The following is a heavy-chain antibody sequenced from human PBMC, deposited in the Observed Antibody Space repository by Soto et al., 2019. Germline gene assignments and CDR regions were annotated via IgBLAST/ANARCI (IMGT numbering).Heavy chain of an antibody. D-gene: IGHD1-26*01. Sequence: GESLKISCQGSGYSFITYWISWVRQMPGRGLEWMGKIDPGDSSTNYSPSFRGHITISVDRSINTAHLQFSSLKAADTAVYYCARLEKWYYNYYGLDVWGQGTMVTVS. CDR3: ARLEKWYYNYYGLDV. CDR1: GYSFITYW. J-gene: IGHJ6*02. CDR2: IDPGDSST. V-gene: IGHV5-10-1*01.